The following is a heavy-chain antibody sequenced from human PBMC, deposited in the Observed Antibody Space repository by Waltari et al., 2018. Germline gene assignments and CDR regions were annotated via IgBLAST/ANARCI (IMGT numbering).Heavy chain of an antibody. CDR3: AKDRAPTMVRGVIAY. J-gene: IGHJ4*02. CDR1: GFTFSSYG. D-gene: IGHD3-10*01. CDR2: IGYDGSNK. Sequence: QVQLVESGGGVVQPGRSLRLSCAASGFTFSSYGMHWVRQAPGKGLEWVEVIGYDGSNKYYADSVKGRFTISRDNSKNTLYLQMNSLRAEDTAMYYCAKDRAPTMVRGVIAYWGQGTLVTVSS. V-gene: IGHV3-30*18.